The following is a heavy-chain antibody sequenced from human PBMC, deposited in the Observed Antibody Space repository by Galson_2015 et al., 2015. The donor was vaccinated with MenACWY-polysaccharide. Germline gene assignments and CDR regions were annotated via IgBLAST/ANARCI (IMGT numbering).Heavy chain of an antibody. CDR3: AKDRGVLEYCSGGSCSKERGAFDI. V-gene: IGHV3-23*01. J-gene: IGHJ3*02. Sequence: SLRLSCAASGFTFSSYAMSWVRQAPGKGLEWVSAISGSGGSTYYADSVKGRFTISRDNSKNTLYLQMNSLRAEDTAVYYCAKDRGVLEYCSGGSCSKERGAFDIWGQGTMVTVSS. D-gene: IGHD2-15*01. CDR2: ISGSGGST. CDR1: GFTFSSYA.